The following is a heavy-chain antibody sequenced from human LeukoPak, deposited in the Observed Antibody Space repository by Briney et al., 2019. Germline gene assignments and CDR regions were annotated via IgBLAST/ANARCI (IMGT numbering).Heavy chain of an antibody. Sequence: PGGSLRLSCAASGFTFSTYALHWVRQALWKGLEFVSGVNSNGGNTYYANSVKGRFTISRDNSKNTLYLQMGSLRPEDMAVYHCARVILTGYYYDSWGQGTLVTVSS. J-gene: IGHJ4*02. V-gene: IGHV3-64*01. CDR1: GFTFSTYA. CDR3: ARVILTGYYYDS. CDR2: VNSNGGNT. D-gene: IGHD3-9*01.